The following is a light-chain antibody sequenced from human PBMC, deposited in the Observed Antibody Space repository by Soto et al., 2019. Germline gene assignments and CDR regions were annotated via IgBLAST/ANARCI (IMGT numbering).Light chain of an antibody. J-gene: IGKJ1*01. V-gene: IGKV3-20*01. CDR3: QQYHTSPLT. Sequence: EIVLTQSPGTLSLSPGERATFSCRASQSVSSSYIAWYQQKRGQAPRRLIYGASIRATGIPDRFSGSGSGTDFTLTISRLDPEDFALYYCQQYHTSPLTLGHGTKVDIK. CDR2: GAS. CDR1: QSVSSSY.